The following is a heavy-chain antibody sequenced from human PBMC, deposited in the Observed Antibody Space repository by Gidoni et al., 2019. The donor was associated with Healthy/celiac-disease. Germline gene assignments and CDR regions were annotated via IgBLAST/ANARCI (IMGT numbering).Heavy chain of an antibody. Sequence: EVQLVESGGGLVQPGGSLRLSCAAAGFTVSSNYMSWVRQAPGKGLEWVSVIYSGVSTYYADSVQCRFTIARDNSKNTLYLQMNSLRAEDTAVYYCARDMTLMTTAQLGSVWGQGTLVTVSA. CDR2: IYSGVST. V-gene: IGHV3-66*01. J-gene: IGHJ4*02. CDR1: GFTVSSNY. CDR3: ARDMTLMTTAQLGSV. D-gene: IGHD4-4*01.